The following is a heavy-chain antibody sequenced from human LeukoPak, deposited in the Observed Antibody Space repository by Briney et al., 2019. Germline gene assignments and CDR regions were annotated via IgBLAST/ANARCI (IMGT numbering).Heavy chain of an antibody. CDR1: GFTFSSYS. CDR3: ARHYYESSGYYYQLEY. CDR2: IYTVGTT. V-gene: IGHV3-66*04. J-gene: IGHJ4*02. D-gene: IGHD3-22*01. Sequence: GGSLRLSCAASGFTFSSYSMNWVRQAPGKGLEWVSVIYTVGTTYYADSVKDRFTISRDNSKNTVYFQINSLRAEATAVYYCARHYYESSGYYYQLEYWGQGTLVTVSS.